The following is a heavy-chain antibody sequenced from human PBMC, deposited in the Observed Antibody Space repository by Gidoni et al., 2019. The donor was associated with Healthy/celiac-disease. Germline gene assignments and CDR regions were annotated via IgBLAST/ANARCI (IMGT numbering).Heavy chain of an antibody. Sequence: QVQLVQSGAEVKKPGASVKVSCKASGYTFTGYYMHWVRQAPGQGLEWMGWINPNSGGTNYAQKFQGRVTMTRDTSISTAYMELSRLRSDDTAVYYCAREGLAAAGTFWFDPWGQGTLVTVSS. D-gene: IGHD6-13*01. CDR2: INPNSGGT. CDR1: GYTFTGYY. J-gene: IGHJ5*02. V-gene: IGHV1-2*02. CDR3: AREGLAAAGTFWFDP.